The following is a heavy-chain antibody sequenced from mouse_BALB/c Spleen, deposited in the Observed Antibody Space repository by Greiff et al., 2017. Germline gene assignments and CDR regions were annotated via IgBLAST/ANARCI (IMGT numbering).Heavy chain of an antibody. V-gene: IGHV2-9*02. CDR2: IWAGGST. J-gene: IGHJ4*01. CDR3: ARGGYYYGSSYVDYAMDY. CDR1: GFSLTSYG. D-gene: IGHD1-1*01. Sequence: VQRVESGPGLVAPSQSLSITCTVSGFSLTSYGVHWVRQPPGKGLEWLGVIWAGGSTNYNSALMSRLSISKDNSKSQVFLKMNSLQTDDTAMYYCARGGYYYGSSYVDYAMDYWGQGTSVTVSS.